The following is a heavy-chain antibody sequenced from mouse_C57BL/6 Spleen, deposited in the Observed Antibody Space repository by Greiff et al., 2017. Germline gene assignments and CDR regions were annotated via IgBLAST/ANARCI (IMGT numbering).Heavy chain of an antibody. CDR2: ISSGSSTI. CDR1: GFTFSDYG. CDR3: ARRETYWYFDV. V-gene: IGHV5-17*01. J-gene: IGHJ1*03. Sequence: DVMLVESGGGLVKPGGSLKLSCAASGFTFSDYGMHWVRQAPEKGLEWVAYISSGSSTIYYADTVKGRFTISRDNAKNTLFLQMTSLRSEDTAMYYCARRETYWYFDVWGTGTTVTVSS.